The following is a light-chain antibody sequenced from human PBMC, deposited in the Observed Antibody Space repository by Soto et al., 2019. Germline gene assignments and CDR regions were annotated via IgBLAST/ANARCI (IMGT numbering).Light chain of an antibody. CDR3: QVYGISPWT. CDR1: QSISRW. V-gene: IGKV1-5*01. Sequence: DIQMTQSPATLSASVGDRVTITCRASQSISRWVAWYQQKPGKAPKLLIYDASSLQSGVPSRFNGSGSGTEFTLTISSLQPDDFAAYYCQVYGISPWTFGQGTKFEI. CDR2: DAS. J-gene: IGKJ1*01.